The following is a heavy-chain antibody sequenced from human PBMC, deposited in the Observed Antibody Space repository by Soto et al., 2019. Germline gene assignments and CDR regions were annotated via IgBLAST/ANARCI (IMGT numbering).Heavy chain of an antibody. J-gene: IGHJ6*02. Sequence: GGSLRPSCAASGFTFSSYGMHWVRQAPGKVLELVAVISYDGSNKYYAYSVKGLFTISRDNSNNTLYLQMNSLRAEDTAVYYSAKDLYSGTSRIYYCMDVWDQGITVTVSS. CDR1: GFTFSSYG. CDR3: AKDLYSGTSRIYYCMDV. V-gene: IGHV3-30*18. D-gene: IGHD1-26*01. CDR2: ISYDGSNK.